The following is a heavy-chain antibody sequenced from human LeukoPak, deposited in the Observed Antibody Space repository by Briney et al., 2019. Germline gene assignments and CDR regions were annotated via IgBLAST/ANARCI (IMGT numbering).Heavy chain of an antibody. V-gene: IGHV3-48*01. CDR3: TRDRDFSGVDY. CDR1: GFTFSSNG. D-gene: IGHD2-21*02. J-gene: IGHJ4*02. Sequence: GGSLRLSCAASGFTFSSNGMNWVRQAPGKGLEWVSYISSSSNTIYYADSVKGRFTISRDNAKNSLYLQMNSLRAEDTAVYYCTRDRDFSGVDYWGQGTLVTVSS. CDR2: ISSSSNTI.